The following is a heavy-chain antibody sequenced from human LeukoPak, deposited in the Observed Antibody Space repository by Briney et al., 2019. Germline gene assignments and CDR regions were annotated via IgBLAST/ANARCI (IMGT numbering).Heavy chain of an antibody. J-gene: IGHJ4*02. D-gene: IGHD1-26*01. CDR2: ISSNGGST. CDR3: AKDLSGIVGATTIFDY. V-gene: IGHV3-64D*06. CDR1: GFTFSSYA. Sequence: GGSLRLSCSASGFTFSSYAMHWVRQAPGKGLEYVSAISSNGGSTYYADSVKGRFTISRDNSKNTLYLQMSSLRAEDTAVYYCAKDLSGIVGATTIFDYWGQGTLVTVSS.